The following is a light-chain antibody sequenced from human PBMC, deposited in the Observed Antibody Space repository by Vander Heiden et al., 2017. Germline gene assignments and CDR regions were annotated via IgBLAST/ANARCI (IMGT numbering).Light chain of an antibody. V-gene: IGKV3-11*01. CDR2: DAS. J-gene: IGKJ5*01. CDR3: QQRSNWHT. Sequence: EIVLTQSPATLSLSPGERATLSCRASQSVSSYLAWYQQKSGQAPRLLIYDASNRATGIPARFSGSGSGTDFTLTISSLEPEDFAVYYCQQRSNWHTFGQGTRLEIK. CDR1: QSVSSY.